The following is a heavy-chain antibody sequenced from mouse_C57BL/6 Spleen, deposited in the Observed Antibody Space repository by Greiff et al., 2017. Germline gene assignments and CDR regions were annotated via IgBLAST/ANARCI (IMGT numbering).Heavy chain of an antibody. Sequence: EVMLVESGGGLVQPGGSLKLSCAASGFTFSDYYMYWVRQTPEKRLEWVAYISNGGGRPYYPDTVKGRFTISRDNAKNTLYLQMSRLKSEDTAMYYCARPVTGLYAMDYWGQGTSVTVSS. CDR3: ARPVTGLYAMDY. V-gene: IGHV5-12*01. CDR1: GFTFSDYY. D-gene: IGHD4-1*01. J-gene: IGHJ4*01. CDR2: ISNGGGRP.